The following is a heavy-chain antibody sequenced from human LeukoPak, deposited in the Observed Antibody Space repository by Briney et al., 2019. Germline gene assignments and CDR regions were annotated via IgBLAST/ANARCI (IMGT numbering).Heavy chain of an antibody. CDR3: ARDYRVGSWGY. D-gene: IGHD1-26*01. J-gene: IGHJ4*02. CDR2: ISYNGDT. Sequence: PSETLSLTCTVSGGSLTNYFWSWIRQPPGTGLEWIGYISYNGDTNYNPSLKSRVTMSVDTSKNQFSLKLSSVTAADTAVYYCARDYRVGSWGYWGQGTLVTVSS. V-gene: IGHV4-59*12. CDR1: GGSLTNYF.